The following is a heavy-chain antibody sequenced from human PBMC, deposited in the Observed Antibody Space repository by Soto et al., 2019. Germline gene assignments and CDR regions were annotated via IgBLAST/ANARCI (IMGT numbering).Heavy chain of an antibody. CDR1: GYTFTSYG. J-gene: IGHJ6*02. Sequence: QVQLVQSGAEVKKPGASVKVSCKASGYTFTSYGISWVRQAPGQGLEWMGWISAYNGNTNYAQKLQGRVTMTTDTSTSTAYMELRSLRSDDTAVYYCARDDLRITMVRGVTENYYYYGMDVWGQGTTVTVSS. D-gene: IGHD3-10*01. CDR3: ARDDLRITMVRGVTENYYYYGMDV. V-gene: IGHV1-18*01. CDR2: ISAYNGNT.